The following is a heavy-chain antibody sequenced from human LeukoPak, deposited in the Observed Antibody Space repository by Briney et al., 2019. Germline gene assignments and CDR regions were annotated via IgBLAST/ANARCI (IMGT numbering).Heavy chain of an antibody. Sequence: SETLSLTCTVSGGSISSYYWSWIRQPPGKGLEWIGYIYYSGSTNYNPSLKSRVTISVDTSKNQFSLKLSSVTAADTAVYYCARVEYDYVWGSYRFDYWGQGTLVTVSS. J-gene: IGHJ4*02. CDR3: ARVEYDYVWGSYRFDY. D-gene: IGHD3-16*02. CDR1: GGSISSYY. V-gene: IGHV4-59*01. CDR2: IYYSGST.